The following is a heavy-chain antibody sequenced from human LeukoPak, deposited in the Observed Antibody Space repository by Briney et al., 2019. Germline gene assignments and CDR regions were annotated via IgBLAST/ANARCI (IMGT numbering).Heavy chain of an antibody. CDR1: GFTFSDYY. CDR2: ISGSGPTI. CDR3: ARDFCSSGSCHEDY. Sequence: PGGSLRLSCAASGFTFSDYYMSWIRQAPGKGLEWVSYISGSGPTIFNADSVKGRFTISRDNAKNSLYLQMNSLRAEDTAVYYCARDFCSSGSCHEDYWGQGTLVTVSS. D-gene: IGHD2-15*01. J-gene: IGHJ4*02. V-gene: IGHV3-11*01.